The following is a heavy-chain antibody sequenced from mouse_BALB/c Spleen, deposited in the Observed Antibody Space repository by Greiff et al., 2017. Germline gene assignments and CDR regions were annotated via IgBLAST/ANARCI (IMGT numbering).Heavy chain of an antibody. CDR1: GYTFTDYW. Sequence: QVQLQQPGAELVMPGASVKMSCKASGYTFTDYWMHWVKQRPGQGLEWIGAIDTSDSYTSYNQKFKGKATLTVDESSSTAYMQLSSLTSEDSAVYYCARSAYYGNYDYAMDYWGQGTSVTVSS. J-gene: IGHJ4*01. D-gene: IGHD2-10*01. CDR2: IDTSDSYT. CDR3: ARSAYYGNYDYAMDY. V-gene: IGHV1-69*01.